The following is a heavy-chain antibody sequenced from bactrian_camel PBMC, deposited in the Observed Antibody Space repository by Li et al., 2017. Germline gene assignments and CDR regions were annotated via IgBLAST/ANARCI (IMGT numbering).Heavy chain of an antibody. CDR1: GFTSNSCG. CDR3: AARGPYCYTKLSVRDFTY. V-gene: IGHV3S53*01. Sequence: HVQLVESGGGSVQAGGSLRLSCTAPGFTSNSCGIHWYRQAAGKQREWVSSISLDGITSFVDSVKGRFTISTDKAKDTVYLQMNSLEPEDTAMYYCAARGPYCYTKLSVRDFTYWGQGTQVTVS. CDR2: ISLDGIT. J-gene: IGHJ6*01. D-gene: IGHD2*01.